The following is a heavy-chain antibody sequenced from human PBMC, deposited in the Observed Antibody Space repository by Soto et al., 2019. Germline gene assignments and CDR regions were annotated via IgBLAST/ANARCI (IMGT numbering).Heavy chain of an antibody. CDR3: AKLKRGSYYSFDY. V-gene: IGHV3-23*01. D-gene: IGHD1-26*01. CDR1: GFTFSSYA. CDR2: ISGSGGST. Sequence: GWSLRLSCAASGFTFSSYAMSWVRQAPGKGLEWVSAISGSGGSTYYADSVKGRFTISRDNSKNTLYLQMNSLRAEDTAVYYCAKLKRGSYYSFDYWGQGTLVTASS. J-gene: IGHJ4*02.